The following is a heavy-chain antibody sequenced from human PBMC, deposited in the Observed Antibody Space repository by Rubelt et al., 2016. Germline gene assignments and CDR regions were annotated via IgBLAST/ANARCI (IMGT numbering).Heavy chain of an antibody. CDR2: ITASGVAC. J-gene: IGHJ5*02. D-gene: IGHD5-24*01. CDR3: VRGEDGVGGDP. Sequence: EVQLVESGGGLVQPGGSLRLSCAASGFSFNIYEMNWVRQAPGKGLEWVSYITASGVACYYAHAGKGRCPVSRDNAKNRLYLKMNNVSYDDTARYYCVRGEDGVGGDPWGQGTLVTVSS. V-gene: IGHV3-48*03. CDR1: GFSFNIYE.